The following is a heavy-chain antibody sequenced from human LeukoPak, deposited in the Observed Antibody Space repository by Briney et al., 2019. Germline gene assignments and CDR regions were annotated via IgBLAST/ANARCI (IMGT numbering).Heavy chain of an antibody. CDR2: INPSGSST. CDR1: GYIFTNHY. D-gene: IGHD2-8*01. V-gene: IGHV1-46*01. Sequence: ASVKVSCKASGYIFTNHYMHWVRQAPGQGLEWMGLINPSGSSTLYAEKFRGRIIMTRDMSTATDYMELSSLRAEDTAVYYCARALIGYYFDYWGQGTLVTVSS. J-gene: IGHJ4*02. CDR3: ARALIGYYFDY.